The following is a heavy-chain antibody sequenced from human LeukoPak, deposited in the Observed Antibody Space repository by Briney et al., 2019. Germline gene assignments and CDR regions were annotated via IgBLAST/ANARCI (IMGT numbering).Heavy chain of an antibody. CDR1: GFTFSSYA. CDR2: INPGGGGT. D-gene: IGHD2-8*01. Sequence: GGSLRLSCAASGFTFSSYAMIWVRQAPGEGLEWVSVINPGGGGTYYADSVKGRFTISRDNSKNTLYLQMNSLGADDTAVYYCAKNIVLNVYAPLVWGQGTMVTVSS. CDR3: AKNIVLNVYAPLV. J-gene: IGHJ3*01. V-gene: IGHV3-23*01.